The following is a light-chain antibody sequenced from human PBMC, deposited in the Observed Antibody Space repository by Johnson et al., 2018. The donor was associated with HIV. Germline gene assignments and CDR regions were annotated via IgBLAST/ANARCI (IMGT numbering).Light chain of an antibody. J-gene: IGLJ1*01. CDR3: GTWDSSLCAYV. CDR1: SSNIGNNY. CDR2: DNN. Sequence: QSVLSQPPSVSAAPGQKVTISCSGSSSNIGNNYVSWYQQLPGTAPKLLIYDNNKRPSGIPDRFSGSKSGTSATLGITGLQTGDEADYYCGTWDSSLCAYVFGTGTKFTV. V-gene: IGLV1-51*01.